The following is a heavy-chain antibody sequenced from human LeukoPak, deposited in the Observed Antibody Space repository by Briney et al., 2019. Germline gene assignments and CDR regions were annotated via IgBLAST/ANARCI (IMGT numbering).Heavy chain of an antibody. CDR2: IIPILGIA. CDR1: GGTFSSYA. CDR3: ARDSVAGIDY. V-gene: IGHV1-69*04. J-gene: IGHJ4*02. D-gene: IGHD6-19*01. Sequence: GASVKVSCTASGGTFSSYAISWVRQAPGQGLEWLGRIIPILGIANYAQKFQGRVTITADKSTSTAYMQLSSLRSEDTAVYYCARDSVAGIDYWGEGTLVTVSS.